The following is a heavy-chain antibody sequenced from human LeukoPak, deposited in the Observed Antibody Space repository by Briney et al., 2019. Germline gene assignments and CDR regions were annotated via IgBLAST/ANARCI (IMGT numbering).Heavy chain of an antibody. V-gene: IGHV3-43D*03. CDR3: AKTPYDSSGYFDY. CDR2: ISWDGGST. Sequence: GGSLRLSCAASGFTFDDYAVHWVRQAPGKGLEWVSLISWDGGSTYYADSVKGRFTISRDNSKNSLYLQMNSLGAEDTALYYCAKTPYDSSGYFDYWGQGTLVTVSS. CDR1: GFTFDDYA. D-gene: IGHD3-22*01. J-gene: IGHJ4*02.